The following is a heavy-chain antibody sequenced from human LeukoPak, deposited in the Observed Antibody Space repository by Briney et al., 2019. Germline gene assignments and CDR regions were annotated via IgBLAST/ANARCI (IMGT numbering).Heavy chain of an antibody. Sequence: PSETLSLTCTVSGGPITRSAYYWVWVRQSPGRGLEWLGSIYSNGDTYYNPSSESRVTIAIETSKNQFSLKMTSVTAADTAAYYCTSRGFRLPLDAFDVWGQGTRVAVSS. CDR1: GGPITRSAYY. D-gene: IGHD5-24*01. CDR2: IYSNGDT. CDR3: TSRGFRLPLDAFDV. V-gene: IGHV4-39*01. J-gene: IGHJ3*01.